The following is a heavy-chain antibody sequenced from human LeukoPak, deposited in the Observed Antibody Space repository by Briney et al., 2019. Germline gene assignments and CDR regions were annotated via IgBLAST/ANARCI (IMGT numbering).Heavy chain of an antibody. J-gene: IGHJ1*01. V-gene: IGHV4-34*01. CDR3: ARLKYYYDSSGSRAEYFQH. Sequence: SETLSLTCAVYGGSFSGYYWSCIRQPPGKGLEWIGEVYHTGSTNYNPSLKSRVTISVDTSKNQFSLKLSSVTAADTAVYYCARLKYYYDSSGSRAEYFQHRGQGTLVTASS. CDR2: VYHTGST. CDR1: GGSFSGYY. D-gene: IGHD3-22*01.